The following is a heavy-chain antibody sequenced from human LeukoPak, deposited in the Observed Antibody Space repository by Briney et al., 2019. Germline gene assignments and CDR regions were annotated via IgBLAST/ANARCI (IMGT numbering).Heavy chain of an antibody. D-gene: IGHD6-19*01. CDR2: IYYTGIS. CDR3: ARVGSSDWFYSYYGMDV. J-gene: IGHJ6*02. Sequence: SQTLSLTCTVSGGSISNYYWNWIRQPPGKGLEWIGFIYYTGISNYNPSLKSRVSISVDTSKNQFSLKLNSVTTADTAVYYCARVGSSDWFYSYYGMDVWGQGTTVTVSS. V-gene: IGHV4-59*01. CDR1: GGSISNYY.